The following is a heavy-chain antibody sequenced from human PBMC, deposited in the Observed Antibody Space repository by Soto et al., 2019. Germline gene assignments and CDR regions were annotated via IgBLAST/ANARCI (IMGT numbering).Heavy chain of an antibody. V-gene: IGHV4-34*01. CDR1: GGSLSDYY. Sequence: VQLQQWGSGLLKPSETLSLTCAIYGGSLSDYYWHWIRQSPGKGLEWIGEIHLSGRVNFTPSLKSRTSLSMDTSRNQFFLTLRSVTAADTAVYFCARTPTRGASAWLDPWGRGHLVTVSS. CDR2: IHLSGRV. J-gene: IGHJ5*02. D-gene: IGHD1-26*01. CDR3: ARTPTRGASAWLDP.